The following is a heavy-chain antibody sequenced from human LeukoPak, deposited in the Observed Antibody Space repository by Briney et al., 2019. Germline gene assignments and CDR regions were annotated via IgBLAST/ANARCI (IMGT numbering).Heavy chain of an antibody. D-gene: IGHD3-10*01. CDR2: ISGSGGST. CDR3: AKAGGRGSGSYWWSFDY. V-gene: IGHV3-23*01. CDR1: GFTFSGYA. J-gene: IGHJ4*02. Sequence: GGSLRLYCAASGFTFSGYAMSWVRQAPGKGLEWVSTISGSGGSTYYADSVKGRFTISRDTSKNAMYLQMNSLRAEDTALYYCAKAGGRGSGSYWWSFDYWGQGTLVTVSS.